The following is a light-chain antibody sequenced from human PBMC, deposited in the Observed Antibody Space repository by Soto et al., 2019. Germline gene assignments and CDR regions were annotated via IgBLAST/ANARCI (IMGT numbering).Light chain of an antibody. Sequence: EIVLTQSPGTLSLSPGERATLSCRASQSVSSNYLAWYQQKLGQAPRLLIYDASRRATGIPDRFSGSGSGTDFTLTISRLEPEDFVVYYCQQYGRSPTFGQGTKVDIK. V-gene: IGKV3-20*01. J-gene: IGKJ1*01. CDR2: DAS. CDR1: QSVSSNY. CDR3: QQYGRSPT.